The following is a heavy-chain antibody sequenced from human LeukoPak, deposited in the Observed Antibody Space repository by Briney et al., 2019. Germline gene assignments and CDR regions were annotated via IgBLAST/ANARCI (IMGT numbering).Heavy chain of an antibody. V-gene: IGHV3-21*04. D-gene: IGHD4-17*01. CDR2: ISTSSTYI. CDR1: GFTFSSYS. J-gene: IGHJ4*02. Sequence: GGSLRLSCAASGFTFSSYSMNWVRQAPGKGLEWVSSISTSSTYIYYADSVKGRFTISRDNAKNSLYLQMNSLRAEDTAVYYCAREAVTRNYFDYWGQGTLVTVSS. CDR3: AREAVTRNYFDY.